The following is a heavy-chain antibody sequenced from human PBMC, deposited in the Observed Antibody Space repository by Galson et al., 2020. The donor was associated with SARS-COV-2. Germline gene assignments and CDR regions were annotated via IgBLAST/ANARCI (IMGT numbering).Heavy chain of an antibody. CDR1: GFTFSSYW. V-gene: IGHV3-7*01. J-gene: IGHJ4*02. CDR3: ARDIYCSGGSCYSIGFDY. Sequence: GESLKISCAASGFTFSSYWMSWVRQAPGKGLEWVANIKQDGSEKYYVDSVKGRFTISRDNTKNSLYLQMNSLRAEDTAVYYCARDIYCSGGSCYSIGFDYWGQGTLVTVSS. D-gene: IGHD2-15*01. CDR2: IKQDGSEK.